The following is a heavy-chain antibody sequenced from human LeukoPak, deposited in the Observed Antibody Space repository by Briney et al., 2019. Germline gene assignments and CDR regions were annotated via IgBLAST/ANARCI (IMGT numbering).Heavy chain of an antibody. CDR2: IGGRDDRT. V-gene: IGHV3-23*01. CDR3: AKGPNPHYDFWSGYK. D-gene: IGHD3-3*01. Sequence: PGGSLRLSCAASGFTFTGHTMTWLRQAPGKGLEWVSIIGGRDDRTYYADSVKGRFTISRDNSKSILYLHMSSLRAEDTAVYYCAKGPNPHYDFWSGYKWGQGTLVTVSS. J-gene: IGHJ4*02. CDR1: GFTFTGHT.